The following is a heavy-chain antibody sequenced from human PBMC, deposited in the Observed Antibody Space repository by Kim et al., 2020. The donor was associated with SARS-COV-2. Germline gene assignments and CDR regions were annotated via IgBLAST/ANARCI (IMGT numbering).Heavy chain of an antibody. CDR1: GGSISSYY. Sequence: SETLSLTCTVSGGSISSYYWSWIRQPPGKGLEWIGYIYYSGSTNYNPSLKSRVTISVDTSKNQFSLKLSSVTAADTAVYYCARASGEDYYGSGSYIDYWGQGTLVTVSS. V-gene: IGHV4-59*01. CDR3: ARASGEDYYGSGSYIDY. D-gene: IGHD3-10*01. CDR2: IYYSGST. J-gene: IGHJ4*02.